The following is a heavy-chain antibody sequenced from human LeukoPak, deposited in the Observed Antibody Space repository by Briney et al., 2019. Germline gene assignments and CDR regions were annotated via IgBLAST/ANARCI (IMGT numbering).Heavy chain of an antibody. CDR2: IIPIFGTA. V-gene: IGHV1-69*01. J-gene: IGHJ4*02. CDR3: ARGGGMRSWYDFDY. Sequence: GSSVKVSCKASGGTFSSYAISWVRQAPGQGLEWMGGIIPIFGTANYAQKFQGRVTITADESTSTAYMELSRLRSDDTAVYYCARGGGMRSWYDFDYWGQGILVTVSS. CDR1: GGTFSSYA. D-gene: IGHD6-13*01.